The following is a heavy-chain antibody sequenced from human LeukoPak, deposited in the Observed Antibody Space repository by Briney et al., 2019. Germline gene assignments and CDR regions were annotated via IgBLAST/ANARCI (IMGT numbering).Heavy chain of an antibody. CDR3: ARGVVLMVYASNWFDP. V-gene: IGHV3-21*01. Sequence: GGSLRLSCAASGFTFSTYAISWVRQAPGKGLEWVSCISSTSNYIFYADSVRGRFTISRDNAKNSLYLQMNSLRAEDTAVYYCARGVVLMVYASNWFDPWGQGTLVTVSS. J-gene: IGHJ5*02. CDR2: ISSTSNYI. CDR1: GFTFSTYA. D-gene: IGHD2-8*01.